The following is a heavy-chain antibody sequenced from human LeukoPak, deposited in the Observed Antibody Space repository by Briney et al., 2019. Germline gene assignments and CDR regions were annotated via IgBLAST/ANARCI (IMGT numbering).Heavy chain of an antibody. Sequence: GASVTVSCKASGYTFTSYGISWVRQAPGQGLEWMGWISAYHGNTNYAQKLQGRVTMTTDTSTSTAYMELRSLRSDDTAVYYCARSASRYCTNGVCYYIGVWFDPWGQGTLVTVSS. CDR1: GYTFTSYG. CDR2: ISAYHGNT. D-gene: IGHD2-8*01. CDR3: ARSASRYCTNGVCYYIGVWFDP. J-gene: IGHJ5*02. V-gene: IGHV1-18*01.